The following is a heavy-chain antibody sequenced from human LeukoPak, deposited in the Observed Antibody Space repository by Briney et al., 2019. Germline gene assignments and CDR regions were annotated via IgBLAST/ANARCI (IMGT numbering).Heavy chain of an antibody. CDR3: AKEGTCGNWYFDL. V-gene: IGHV3-30*18. Sequence: GGSLRLSCAASGFTFRNYGMHWVRQAPGKGLEWVAVISRDGLTKYYADSVKGRFTLHRDNSRNTLYLEMNSLRDEDTAVYYCAKEGTCGNWYFDLWGRGTLVIVTS. CDR2: ISRDGLTK. CDR1: GFTFRNYG. J-gene: IGHJ2*01. D-gene: IGHD1-26*01.